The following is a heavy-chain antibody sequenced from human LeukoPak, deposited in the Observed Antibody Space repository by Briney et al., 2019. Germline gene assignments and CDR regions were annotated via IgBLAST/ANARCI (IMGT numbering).Heavy chain of an antibody. CDR2: LSSSSSYI. V-gene: IGHV3-21*01. Sequence: PGGGLRRSLWAPRFHFRNYTMHWGRPAPGEGVGWVASLSSSSSYIYYTDSVKGRFTVSRDNAKNSLYLQMNSLRAEDTAVYYCARSYDYVWGNYRYDFDYWGQGTLVTVSS. J-gene: IGHJ4*02. CDR3: ARSYDYVWGNYRYDFDY. D-gene: IGHD3-16*02. CDR1: RFHFRNYT.